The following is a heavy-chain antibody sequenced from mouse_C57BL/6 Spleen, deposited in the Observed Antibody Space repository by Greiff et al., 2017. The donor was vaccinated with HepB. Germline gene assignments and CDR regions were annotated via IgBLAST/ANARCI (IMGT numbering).Heavy chain of an antibody. D-gene: IGHD1-1*01. CDR3: ASLYYGSLDY. J-gene: IGHJ2*01. CDR1: GYTFTSYT. Sequence: QVQLQQSGAELARPGASVKMSCKASGYTFTSYTMHWVKQRPGQGLEWIGYINPSSGYTKYNQKFKDKATLTADKASSTAYMQLSSLTSEDSAVYYCASLYYGSLDYWGQGTTLTVSS. CDR2: INPSSGYT. V-gene: IGHV1-4*01.